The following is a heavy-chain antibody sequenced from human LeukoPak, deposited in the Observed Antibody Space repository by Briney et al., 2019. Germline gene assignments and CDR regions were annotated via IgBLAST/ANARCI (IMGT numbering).Heavy chain of an antibody. V-gene: IGHV3-66*01. J-gene: IGHJ2*01. CDR3: ARWGLYYGDPPGYFDL. Sequence: PGGSLRLSCAAFGFTVSSSYMTWVRQAPGKGLEWVSVIYSDGNTYFADSVKGRLTISRDLSKNTLYLQMNSLRADDTAVYYCARWGLYYGDPPGYFDLWGRGTLLTVSS. CDR2: IYSDGNT. CDR1: GFTVSSSY. D-gene: IGHD4-17*01.